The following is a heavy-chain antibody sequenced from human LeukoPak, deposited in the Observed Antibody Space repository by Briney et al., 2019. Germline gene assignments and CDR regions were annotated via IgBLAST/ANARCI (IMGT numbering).Heavy chain of an antibody. V-gene: IGHV1-18*01. J-gene: IGHJ5*02. Sequence: ASVKVSCKSSGYTFNSYGITWVRQAPGQGLEWMGWIHTYNGHTNYTQKLQGRVTMTTDTSTSTAYMELRSLRSDDTAVYYCARDQYYDSKGWFDPWGQGTLVTVSS. CDR1: GYTFNSYG. D-gene: IGHD3-22*01. CDR3: ARDQYYDSKGWFDP. CDR2: IHTYNGHT.